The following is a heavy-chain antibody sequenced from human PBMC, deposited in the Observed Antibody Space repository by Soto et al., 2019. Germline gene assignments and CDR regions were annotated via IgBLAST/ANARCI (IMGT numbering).Heavy chain of an antibody. CDR2: ISYDGSNK. CDR1: GFTFSSYA. Sequence: GGSLRLSCAASGFTFSSYAMHWVRQAPGKGLEWVAVISYDGSNKYYADSVKGRFTISRDNSKNTLYLQMNSLRAEDTAVYYCARGNVGEVAGTFEYWGQGTLVTVS. CDR3: ARGNVGEVAGTFEY. D-gene: IGHD6-19*01. V-gene: IGHV3-30-3*01. J-gene: IGHJ4*02.